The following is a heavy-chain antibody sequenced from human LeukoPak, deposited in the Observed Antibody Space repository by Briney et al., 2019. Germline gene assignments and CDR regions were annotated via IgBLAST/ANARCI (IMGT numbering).Heavy chain of an antibody. V-gene: IGHV3-48*02. CDR1: GFTFSSYS. Sequence: GGSLRLSCAASGFTFSSYSMNWVRQAPGKGLEWVSHITASGIAMFYADSVEGRFTISRDNAKNSLYLQMNSLRDEDTAVYYCASSGSYRFDYWGQGTLVTVSS. CDR2: ITASGIAM. CDR3: ASSGSYRFDY. J-gene: IGHJ4*02. D-gene: IGHD1-26*01.